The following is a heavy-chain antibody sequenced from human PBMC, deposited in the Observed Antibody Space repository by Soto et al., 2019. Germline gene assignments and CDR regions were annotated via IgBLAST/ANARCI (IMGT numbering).Heavy chain of an antibody. D-gene: IGHD6-13*01. CDR2: IYYSGST. V-gene: IGHV4-30-4*01. Sequence: SETLSLTCTVSGGSISSGDYYWSWIRQPPGKGLEWIGYIYYSGSTYYNPSLKSRVTISVDTSKNQFSLKLSSVTAADTAVYYCASGVSSSWLTYFDYWGQGTLVTVSS. J-gene: IGHJ4*02. CDR1: GGSISSGDYY. CDR3: ASGVSSSWLTYFDY.